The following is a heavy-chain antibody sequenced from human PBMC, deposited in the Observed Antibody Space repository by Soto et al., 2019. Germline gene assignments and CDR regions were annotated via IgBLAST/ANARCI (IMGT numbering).Heavy chain of an antibody. D-gene: IGHD3-10*01. Sequence: GGSLRLSCAASGFTFSNYGMNWVRQAPGKGLEWVSSTSSGSSYIYYTDSVKGRFSISRDNAKDSLYLQMNSLRAEDTAVYYCASGGFYGYYFDYWGQGNLVTVSS. CDR3: ASGGFYGYYFDY. CDR2: TSSGSSYI. CDR1: GFTFSNYG. V-gene: IGHV3-21*01. J-gene: IGHJ4*02.